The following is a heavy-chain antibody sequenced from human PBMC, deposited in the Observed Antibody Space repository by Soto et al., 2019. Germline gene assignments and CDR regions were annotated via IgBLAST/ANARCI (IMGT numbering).Heavy chain of an antibody. V-gene: IGHV2-5*02. CDR2: IYWDDDT. Sequence: QITLKESGPTLVKPTQTLTLTCTFSGFSLSTSGVGVGWIRQPPGKALEWLALIYWDDDTRYSPSLTSRLTITKDTSKNQVVLTMTNMYPVDTATYYCAHRRANRSSSGWYEDDAFDIGGQGTIVTVSS. D-gene: IGHD6-19*01. CDR3: AHRRANRSSSGWYEDDAFDI. CDR1: GFSLSTSGVG. J-gene: IGHJ3*02.